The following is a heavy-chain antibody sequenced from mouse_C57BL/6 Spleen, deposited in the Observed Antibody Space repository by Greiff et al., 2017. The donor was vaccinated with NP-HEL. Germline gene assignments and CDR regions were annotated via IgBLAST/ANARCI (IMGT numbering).Heavy chain of an antibody. CDR1: GYTFTDYN. CDR2: INPNNGGT. V-gene: IGHV1-22*01. CDR3: ARSSTDYGSTPYAMDY. D-gene: IGHD1-1*01. Sequence: VQLKESGPELVKPGASVKMSCKASGYTFTDYNMHWVKQSHGKSLEWIGYINPNNGGTSYNQKFKGKATLTVNKSSSTAYMELRSLTSEDSAVYYCARSSTDYGSTPYAMDYWGQGTSVTVSS. J-gene: IGHJ4*01.